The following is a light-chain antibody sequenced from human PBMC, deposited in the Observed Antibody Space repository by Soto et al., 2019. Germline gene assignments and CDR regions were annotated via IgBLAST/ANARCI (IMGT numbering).Light chain of an antibody. V-gene: IGLV2-8*01. CDR3: SSYAGSNTVV. CDR1: SSDVGGYNY. Sequence: QSALTQPPSASGSPGQSVTISCTGTSSDVGGYNYVSWYQQHSGKAPKVMIYEVSKRPSGVPDRFSGSKSGNTASLTVSGLQAEDEADYYCSSYAGSNTVVFGGGTKLTVL. J-gene: IGLJ2*01. CDR2: EVS.